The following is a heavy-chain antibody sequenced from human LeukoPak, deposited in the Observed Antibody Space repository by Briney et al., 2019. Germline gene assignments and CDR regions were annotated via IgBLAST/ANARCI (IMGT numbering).Heavy chain of an antibody. CDR3: ARAFAGYYDSRGRLIGDY. J-gene: IGHJ4*02. CDR2: ISGSGGST. V-gene: IGHV3-23*01. CDR1: GFTFSSYA. Sequence: GGSLRLSCAASGFTFSSYAMSWVRQAPGKGLEWVSAISGSGGSTYYADSVKGRFTISRDNSKNTLYLQMNSLRAEDTAVYYCARAFAGYYDSRGRLIGDYWGQGTLVTASS. D-gene: IGHD3-22*01.